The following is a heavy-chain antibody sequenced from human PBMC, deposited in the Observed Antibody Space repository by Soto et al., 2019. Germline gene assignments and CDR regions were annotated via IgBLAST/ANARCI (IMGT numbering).Heavy chain of an antibody. CDR2: INPSSGAT. V-gene: IGHV1-46*01. CDR1: GYNFIAYS. CDR3: AQGCGGACRHFDA. D-gene: IGHD2-21*02. Sequence: QVQLVQSGAEVTKPGSSVKLSCKASGYNFIAYSIYWVRQAPGQGPEWMGMINPSSGATNYAQKFQGRVTVTRDTYTSTAYLELSSLRSEDAAVYYCAQGCGGACRHFDAWGQGTLVTVSS. J-gene: IGHJ4*02.